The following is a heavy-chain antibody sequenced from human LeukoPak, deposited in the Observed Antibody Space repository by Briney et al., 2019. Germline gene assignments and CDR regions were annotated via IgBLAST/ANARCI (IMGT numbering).Heavy chain of an antibody. CDR1: GLTFSDYN. CDR3: RSRPERELDAFDI. D-gene: IGHD1-1*01. Sequence: PGGSLRLSCAASGLTFSDYNMHWVRQAPGKGLDWVALMSPDGNKKYYADSVKGRFTISRDNSKNTAYLQMNSLKTEDTAVYYCRSRPERELDAFDIWGQGTMVTVSS. V-gene: IGHV3-30-3*01. J-gene: IGHJ3*02. CDR2: MSPDGNKK.